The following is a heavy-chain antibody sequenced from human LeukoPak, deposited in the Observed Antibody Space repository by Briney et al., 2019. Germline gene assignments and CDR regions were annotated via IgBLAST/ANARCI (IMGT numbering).Heavy chain of an antibody. CDR1: GFILSNHW. D-gene: IGHD5-24*01. V-gene: IGHV3-7*04. CDR3: TRVGYIDEGIDY. CDR2: VNKDGSEK. J-gene: IGHJ4*02. Sequence: GGSLRLSCAASGFILSNHWMTWVRQAPGKGPEWVANVNKDGSEKSYVDSVKGRFTISRDNAKNSLYLQMNSLRAEDTAIYYCTRVGYIDEGIDYWGQGTLVTVSS.